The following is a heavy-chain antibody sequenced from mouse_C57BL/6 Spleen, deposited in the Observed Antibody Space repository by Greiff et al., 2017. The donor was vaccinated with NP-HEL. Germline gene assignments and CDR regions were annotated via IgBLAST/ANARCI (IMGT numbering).Heavy chain of an antibody. D-gene: IGHD2-5*01. CDR2: ISNGGGST. V-gene: IGHV5-12*01. CDR1: GFTFSDYY. CDR3: ARQRSNYYAMDY. J-gene: IGHJ4*01. Sequence: EVKLMESGGGLVQPGGSLKLSCAASGFTFSDYYMYWVRQTPEKRLEWVAYISNGGGSTYYPDTVKGRFTNSRDNAKNTLYLQMNRLKSEDTAMYYCARQRSNYYAMDYWGQGTSVTVSS.